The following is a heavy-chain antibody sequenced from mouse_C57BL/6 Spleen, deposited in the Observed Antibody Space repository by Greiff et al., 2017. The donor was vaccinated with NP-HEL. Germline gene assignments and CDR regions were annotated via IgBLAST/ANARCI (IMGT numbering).Heavy chain of an antibody. CDR2: IYPGGGYT. J-gene: IGHJ2*01. D-gene: IGHD4-1*01. Sequence: VNLVESGAELVRPGTSVKMSCKASGYTFTNYWIGWAKQRPGHGLEWIGDIYPGGGYTNYNEKFKGKATLTADKSSSTAYMQFSSLTSEDSAIYYCARKEANWGFDYWGQGTTLTVSS. CDR1: GYTFTNYW. V-gene: IGHV1-63*01. CDR3: ARKEANWGFDY.